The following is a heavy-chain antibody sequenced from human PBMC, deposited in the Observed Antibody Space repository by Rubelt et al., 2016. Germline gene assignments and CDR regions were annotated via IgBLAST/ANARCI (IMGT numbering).Heavy chain of an antibody. V-gene: IGHV4-59*01. D-gene: IGHD3-22*01. Sequence: NYNPSLNSRVTISVDTSKNQFSLKLSSVTAADTAVYYCAREEYYYDSSGYFDWGQGTLVTVSS. CDR3: AREEYYYDSSGYFD. J-gene: IGHJ4*02.